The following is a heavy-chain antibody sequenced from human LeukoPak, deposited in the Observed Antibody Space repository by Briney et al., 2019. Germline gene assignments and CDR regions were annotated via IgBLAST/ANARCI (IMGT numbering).Heavy chain of an antibody. J-gene: IGHJ5*02. V-gene: IGHV3-30*14. CDR1: GFTFSSYA. CDR3: ARSGSGWFDR. CDR2: ISYEGTYK. Sequence: GGSLRLSCAASGFTFSSYAVHWVRQAPGRGLEWVAVISYEGTYKYYADSVKGRFTISRDNSKNTVYLQMNSLRVEDTAIYYCARSGSGWFDRWGQGTLVTVSS. D-gene: IGHD6-19*01.